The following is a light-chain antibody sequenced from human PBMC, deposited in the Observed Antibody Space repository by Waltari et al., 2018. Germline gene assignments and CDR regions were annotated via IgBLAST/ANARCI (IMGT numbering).Light chain of an antibody. J-gene: IGLJ1*01. V-gene: IGLV2-23*02. Sequence: QSALTQPASVSGSPGQSITISCTGTSSDVGRYRFVPWYQQCPGKAPKLILYEVTKRPSGVSNRFSGSKSGNTASLTIAGLQADDEADYYCCSYAGDSNFVFGTGTKVTVL. CDR2: EVT. CDR3: CSYAGDSNFV. CDR1: SSDVGRYRF.